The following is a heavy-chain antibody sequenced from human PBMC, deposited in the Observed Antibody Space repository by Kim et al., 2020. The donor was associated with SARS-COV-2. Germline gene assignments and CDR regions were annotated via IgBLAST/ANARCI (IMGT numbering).Heavy chain of an antibody. J-gene: IGHJ2*01. CDR1: GFTFSSYG. CDR2: IWYDGSNK. Sequence: GGSLRLSCAASGFTFSSYGMHWVRQAPGKGLEWVAVIWYDGSNKYYADSVKGRFTISRDNSKNTLYLQMNSLRAEDTAVYYCARDGGYSALLDWYFDLWGRGTLVTVSS. V-gene: IGHV3-33*01. CDR3: ARDGGYSALLDWYFDL. D-gene: IGHD2-15*01.